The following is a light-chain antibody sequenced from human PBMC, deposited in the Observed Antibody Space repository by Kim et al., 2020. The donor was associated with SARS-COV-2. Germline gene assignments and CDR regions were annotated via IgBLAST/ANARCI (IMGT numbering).Light chain of an antibody. V-gene: IGLV3-19*01. Sequence: ALGQTVRITCQGDSLRSYFASWYRQKPGQAPVLVIYGKSNRPSGIPDRFSGSNSGNTASLTITGAQAEDEADYYCNSRDSSGNHWVFGGGTKVTVL. CDR3: NSRDSSGNHWV. CDR1: SLRSYF. J-gene: IGLJ3*02. CDR2: GKS.